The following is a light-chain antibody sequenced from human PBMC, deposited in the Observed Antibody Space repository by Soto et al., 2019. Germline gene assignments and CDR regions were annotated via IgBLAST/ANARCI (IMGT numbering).Light chain of an antibody. CDR2: EVS. Sequence: QSALTQPASVSGSPGQSITISCTGTSSDVGGYNYVSWYQQYPGKAPKLMIFEVSNRPSGGSDRFSGSKSGNMASLTISGLQAEDEADYYCSSYTTNDTLFLFGTGTKLTVL. V-gene: IGLV2-14*01. CDR3: SSYTTNDTLFL. CDR1: SSDVGGYNY. J-gene: IGLJ1*01.